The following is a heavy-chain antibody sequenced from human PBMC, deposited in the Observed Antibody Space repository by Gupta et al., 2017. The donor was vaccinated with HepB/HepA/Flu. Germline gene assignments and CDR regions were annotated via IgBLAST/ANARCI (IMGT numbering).Heavy chain of an antibody. V-gene: IGHV3-23*01. J-gene: IGHJ3*02. CDR1: GFTSSSLA. D-gene: IGHD3-3*01. Sequence: EVQLLESGGGLVQPGGSLRLPFPAPGFTSSSLAMSGVRQAPGKGVEWVSAVSGSGGSTYYADSVKDRFTISRDNSKNTLYVVMNSLRAEDTALYYCAKGKWSDDAFNIWGQGTMVTVSS. CDR2: VSGSGGST. CDR3: AKGKWSDDAFNI.